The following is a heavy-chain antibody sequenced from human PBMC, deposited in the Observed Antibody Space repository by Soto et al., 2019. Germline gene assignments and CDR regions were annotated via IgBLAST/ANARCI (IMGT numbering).Heavy chain of an antibody. CDR1: GYTFTGYY. V-gene: IGHV1-2*04. CDR3: ARDRGYCSSTSCTNDAFDI. J-gene: IGHJ3*02. CDR2: INPNSGGT. D-gene: IGHD2-2*01. Sequence: ASVKVSCKASGYTFTGYYMHWVRQAPGQGLEWMGWINPNSGGTNYAQKFQGWVTMTRETSISTAYMELSRLRSDDTAVYYCARDRGYCSSTSCTNDAFDIWGQGTMVTVSS.